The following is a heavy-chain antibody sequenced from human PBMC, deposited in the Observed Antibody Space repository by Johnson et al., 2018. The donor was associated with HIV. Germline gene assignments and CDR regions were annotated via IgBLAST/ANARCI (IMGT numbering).Heavy chain of an antibody. CDR2: ISSSGGTI. V-gene: IGHV3-11*04. CDR1: RFTFSDYY. CDR3: ARSTGPYSTYYYDSPDPDAFDI. Sequence: QVQLVESGGGLVKPGGSLRLSCAASRFTFSDYYMSWIRQTPGKGLEWVSYISSSGGTIYYADSVKGRFSISRDNAKNSLYLQMNSLRAEDTAVYYCARSTGPYSTYYYDSPDPDAFDIWGQGTMVIVSS. J-gene: IGHJ3*02. D-gene: IGHD3-22*01.